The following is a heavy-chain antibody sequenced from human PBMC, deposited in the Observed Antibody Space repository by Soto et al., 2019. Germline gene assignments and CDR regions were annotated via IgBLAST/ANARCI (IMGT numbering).Heavy chain of an antibody. D-gene: IGHD3-22*01. CDR1: GFTFSSYG. V-gene: IGHV3-33*01. CDR2: IWYDGSNK. J-gene: IGHJ6*02. Sequence: QVQLVESGGGVVQPGRSLRLSCAASGFTFSSYGMHWVRQAPGKGLEWVAVIWYDGSNKYYADSVKGRFTISRDNSKNTPYLQMNSLRAEHTAVYYCARWFAYSSGRTQYGMDVWGQGTTVTVSS. CDR3: ARWFAYSSGRTQYGMDV.